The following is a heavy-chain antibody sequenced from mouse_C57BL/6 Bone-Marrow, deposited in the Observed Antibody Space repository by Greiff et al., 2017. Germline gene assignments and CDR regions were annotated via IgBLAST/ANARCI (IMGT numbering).Heavy chain of an antibody. CDR1: GYTFTDYE. CDR3: TRLFPFYAMDY. CDR2: IDPETGGT. Sequence: VQLQQSGAELVRPGASVTLSCKASGYTFTDYEMHWVKQTPVHGLEWIGAIDPETGGTAYNQKFKGKAILTADKSSSTAYMELRSLTSEDAAVYYCTRLFPFYAMDYWGQGTSVTVSS. V-gene: IGHV1-15*01. J-gene: IGHJ4*01.